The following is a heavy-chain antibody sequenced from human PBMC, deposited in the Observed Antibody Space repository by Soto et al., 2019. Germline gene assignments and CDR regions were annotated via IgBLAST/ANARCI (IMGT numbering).Heavy chain of an antibody. Sequence: ASVKVSCKASGYTFTSCYMHWVRQAPGQGLEWMGIINPSGGSTSYAQKFQGRVTMTRDTSTSTVYMELSSLRSEDTAVYYCARDPGGYDHYYYYYYGMDVWGQGTTVTVSS. J-gene: IGHJ6*02. D-gene: IGHD5-12*01. CDR1: GYTFTSCY. CDR3: ARDPGGYDHYYYYYYGMDV. V-gene: IGHV1-46*01. CDR2: INPSGGST.